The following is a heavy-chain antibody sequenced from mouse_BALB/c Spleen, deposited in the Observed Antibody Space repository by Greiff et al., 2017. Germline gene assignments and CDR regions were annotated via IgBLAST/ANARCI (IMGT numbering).Heavy chain of an antibody. CDR3: ARDRGAMDY. V-gene: IGHV5-4*02. CDR2: ISDGGSYT. J-gene: IGHJ4*01. CDR1: GFTFSDYY. Sequence: EVQRVESGGGLVKPGGSLKLSCAASGFTFSDYYMYWVRQTPEKRLEWVATISDGGSYTYYPDSVKGRFTISRDNAKNNLYLQMSSLKSEDTAMYYCARDRGAMDYWGQGTSVTVSS. D-gene: IGHD3-3*01.